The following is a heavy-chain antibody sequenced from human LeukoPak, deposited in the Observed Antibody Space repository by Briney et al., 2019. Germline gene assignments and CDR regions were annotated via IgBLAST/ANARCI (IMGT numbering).Heavy chain of an antibody. CDR1: GGSISSDGYY. Sequence: SETLSLTCTVSGGSISSDGYYWSWIRQHPGKGLEWIGYIYYSGTTYCIPSLKSRVTISVDTSKNQFFLKLSSVTAAVTAVYYCARDNIEYSSSSGIDYWGQGTLVTVSS. CDR3: ARDNIEYSSSSGIDY. CDR2: IYYSGTT. V-gene: IGHV4-31*03. D-gene: IGHD6-6*01. J-gene: IGHJ4*02.